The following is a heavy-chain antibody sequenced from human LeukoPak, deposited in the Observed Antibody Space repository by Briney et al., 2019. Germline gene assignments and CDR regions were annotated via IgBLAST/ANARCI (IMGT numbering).Heavy chain of an antibody. J-gene: IGHJ4*02. CDR3: ARDLRAPGYCSSTSCYNPDY. CDR1: GYTFTGYY. CDR2: INPNSGGT. Sequence: ASVKVSCKASGYTFTGYYMHWVRQAPGQGLEWMGWINPNSGGTNYAQEFQGRVTMTRDTSISTAYMELSRLRSDDTAVYYCARDLRAPGYCSSTSCYNPDYWGQGTLVTVSS. V-gene: IGHV1-2*02. D-gene: IGHD2-2*02.